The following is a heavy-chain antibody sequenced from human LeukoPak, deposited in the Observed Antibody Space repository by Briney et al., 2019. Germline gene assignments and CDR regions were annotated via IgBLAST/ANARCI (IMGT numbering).Heavy chain of an antibody. D-gene: IGHD3-22*01. J-gene: IGHJ4*02. CDR1: GFTFSSYG. V-gene: IGHV3-30*18. CDR2: ISYDGSNK. Sequence: RSLRLSCAASGFTFSSYGMHWVRQAPGKGLEWVAVISYDGSNKYYADSVKGRFTISRDNSKNTLYLQMNSLRAEDTAVYYCAKRPDPYDSSGPWGQGTLVTVSS. CDR3: AKRPDPYDSSGP.